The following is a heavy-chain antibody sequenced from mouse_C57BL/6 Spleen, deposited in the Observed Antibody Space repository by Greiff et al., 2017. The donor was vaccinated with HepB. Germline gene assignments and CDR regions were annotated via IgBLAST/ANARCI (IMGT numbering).Heavy chain of an antibody. CDR3: TRKGVGAYFAY. CDR2: IDPSDSYT. J-gene: IGHJ3*01. CDR1: GYTFTSYW. Sequence: QVQLQQPGAELVKPGASVKLSCKASGYTFTSYWMQWVKQRPGQGLEWIGEIDPSDSYTNYNQKFKGKATLTVDTSSSTAYMQLSSLTSEDSAVYYWTRKGVGAYFAYWGQGTVVTVSA. D-gene: IGHD1-1*01. V-gene: IGHV1-50*01.